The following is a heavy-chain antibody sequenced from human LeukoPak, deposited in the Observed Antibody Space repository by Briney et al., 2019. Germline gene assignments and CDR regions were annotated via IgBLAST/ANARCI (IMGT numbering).Heavy chain of an antibody. CDR3: ARDRSIAVVYYFDY. CDR1: GFTFSSYG. CDR2: IWYDGSNK. Sequence: GGSLRLSCAASGFTFSSYGMHWVRQAPGKGLEWVAVIWYDGSNKCYADSVKGRFTISRDNSKNTLYLQLNSLRAEDTAVYYCARDRSIAVVYYFDYWGQGTLVTVSS. D-gene: IGHD6-19*01. V-gene: IGHV3-33*08. J-gene: IGHJ4*02.